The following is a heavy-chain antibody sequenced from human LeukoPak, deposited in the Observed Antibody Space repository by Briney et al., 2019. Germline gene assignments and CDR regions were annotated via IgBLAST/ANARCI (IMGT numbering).Heavy chain of an antibody. CDR3: ARAGYKGSGDDYYYYGMDV. D-gene: IGHD6-25*01. J-gene: IGHJ6*02. V-gene: IGHV3-21*01. CDR1: GFTFSFYA. CDR2: ISGGSGYI. Sequence: PGGSLRLSCAASGFTFSFYAMTWVRQAPGKGLQWVSSISGGSGYIYYADSVKGRFTISRDNAKNSVYLQMGSLTAEDTAVYYCARAGYKGSGDDYYYYGMDVWGHGTTVTVSS.